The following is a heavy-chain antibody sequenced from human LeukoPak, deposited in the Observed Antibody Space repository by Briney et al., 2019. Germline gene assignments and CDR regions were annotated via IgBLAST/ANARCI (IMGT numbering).Heavy chain of an antibody. CDR2: INHSGST. V-gene: IGHV4-34*01. D-gene: IGHD6-6*01. Sequence: PSETLSLTCAVYGGSFSGYYWSWIRQPPGKGLEWIGEINHSGSTNYNPSLKSRVTISVDTSKNQFSLKLSSVTAADTAVYYCARSESSSSSLNYYYYMDVWGKGTTVTVSS. CDR1: GGSFSGYY. J-gene: IGHJ6*03. CDR3: ARSESSSSSLNYYYYMDV.